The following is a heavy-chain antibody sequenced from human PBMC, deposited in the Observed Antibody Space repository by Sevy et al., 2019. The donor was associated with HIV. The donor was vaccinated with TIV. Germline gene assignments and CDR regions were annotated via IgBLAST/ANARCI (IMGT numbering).Heavy chain of an antibody. J-gene: IGHJ4*02. CDR1: GFTFSSYA. CDR2: ISGSGGST. D-gene: IGHD2-15*01. Sequence: GGYLRLSCAASGFTFSSYAMSWVRQAPGKGLEWVSAISGSGGSTYYADSVKGRFTISRDNSKNTLYLQMNSLRAEDTAVYYCAKDRFVVVSEGLLFDYWGQGTLVTVSS. V-gene: IGHV3-23*01. CDR3: AKDRFVVVSEGLLFDY.